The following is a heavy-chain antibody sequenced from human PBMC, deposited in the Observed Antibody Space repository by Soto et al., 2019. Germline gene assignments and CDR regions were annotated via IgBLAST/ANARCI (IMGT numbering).Heavy chain of an antibody. CDR2: VYHNENT. D-gene: IGHD3-16*01. CDR3: ARRERYYGSPGWFDP. CDR1: GGSINDFAYY. V-gene: IGHV4-39*01. J-gene: IGHJ5*02. Sequence: QLHLQESGPGLVRPSETLSLTCTVSGGSINDFAYYWGWIRQPPGKGLEWIGTVYHNENTYYNQSLKSRVTISVDTAKNQFSLNLRSVTAADTAIYFCARRERYYGSPGWFDPWGQGALVTVSS.